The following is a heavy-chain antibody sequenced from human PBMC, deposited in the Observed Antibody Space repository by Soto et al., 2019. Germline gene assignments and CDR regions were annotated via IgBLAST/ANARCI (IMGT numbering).Heavy chain of an antibody. V-gene: IGHV4-34*01. Sequence: PSETLSLTCAVYGGSFSGYYWSWIRQPPGKGLEWIGEINHSGSTNYNPSLKSRVTFSVDKSTSTAYLQWSSLKASDTAMYYCARQGSNGAYYYYGMDVWGQGTTVTVSS. CDR3: ARQGSNGAYYYYGMDV. CDR1: GGSFSGYY. CDR2: INHSGST. D-gene: IGHD2-8*01. J-gene: IGHJ6*02.